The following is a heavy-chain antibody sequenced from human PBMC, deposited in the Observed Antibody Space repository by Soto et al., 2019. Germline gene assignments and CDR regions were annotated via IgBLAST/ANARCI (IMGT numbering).Heavy chain of an antibody. J-gene: IGHJ4*02. CDR3: ARDRLIAVTGLLHY. CDR2: ISAYNGKT. D-gene: IGHD6-19*01. V-gene: IGHV1-18*01. Sequence: QVQLVQSGAEVKKPGASVKVSCKTSGYPFTSYGINWVRQAPGQGPEWMGWISAYNGKTSYTQKLQGRVTMTTDTSTSTAYMELRSLRSDDTAVYYCARDRLIAVTGLLHYWGQGNLVTVSS. CDR1: GYPFTSYG.